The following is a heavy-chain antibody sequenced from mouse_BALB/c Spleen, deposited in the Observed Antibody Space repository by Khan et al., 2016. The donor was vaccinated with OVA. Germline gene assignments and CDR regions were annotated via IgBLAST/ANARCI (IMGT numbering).Heavy chain of an antibody. CDR1: GFSLTGYG. Sequence: QVQLKQSGPGLVVPSQSLSITCTVSGFSLTGYGVNWVRQPPGKGLEWLGMIWGDGTTDYNSTLKSRLSISKDISKSQVFLKMNSLQTDDTVRYYCARAYYGNYREAMDYWGQGTSVTVSS. CDR3: ARAYYGNYREAMDY. CDR2: IWGDGTT. V-gene: IGHV2-6-7*01. J-gene: IGHJ4*01. D-gene: IGHD2-10*01.